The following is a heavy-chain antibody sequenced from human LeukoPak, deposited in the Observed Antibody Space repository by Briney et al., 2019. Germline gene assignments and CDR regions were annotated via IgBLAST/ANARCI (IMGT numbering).Heavy chain of an antibody. J-gene: IGHJ3*02. CDR1: GFTFSSYS. V-gene: IGHV3-48*04. Sequence: GGSLRLSCAASGFTFSSYSMNWVRQAPGKGLEWVSYISSSSSTIYYADSVKGRFTISRDNAKNTLYLQMNSLRAEDTAVYYCARDRGSYSYGSPGAFDIWGQGTMVTVSS. CDR3: ARDRGSYSYGSPGAFDI. D-gene: IGHD5-18*01. CDR2: ISSSSSTI.